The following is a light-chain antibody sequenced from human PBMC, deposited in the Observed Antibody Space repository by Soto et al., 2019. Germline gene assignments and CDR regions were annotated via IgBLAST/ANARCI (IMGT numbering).Light chain of an antibody. CDR2: GAS. J-gene: IGKJ1*01. CDR3: QQYGSSPGT. Sequence: EIVLTQSPGTLSLSPGERATLSCRASQSVSSDYLAWFQQKPGQAPRLLIFGASNRDTVIPDRFSGSGSGTAFTLTISSLEPEAFAMYYCQQYGSSPGTFGQVTKVEVK. V-gene: IGKV3-20*01. CDR1: QSVSSDY.